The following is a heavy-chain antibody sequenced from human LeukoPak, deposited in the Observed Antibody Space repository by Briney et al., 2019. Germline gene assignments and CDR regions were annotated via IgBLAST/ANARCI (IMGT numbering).Heavy chain of an antibody. CDR2: ISAYNGNT. CDR1: GYTFTSYG. CDR3: ARDLHTYYYDSSGPVDDAFDI. V-gene: IGHV1-18*01. D-gene: IGHD3-22*01. Sequence: GASVKVSCKASGYTFTSYGISWVRQAPGQGLEWMGWISAYNGNTNYAQKLQGRVTMTTDTSTSTAYMELRSLRSDDTAVYYCARDLHTYYYDSSGPVDDAFDIRGQGTMVTVSS. J-gene: IGHJ3*02.